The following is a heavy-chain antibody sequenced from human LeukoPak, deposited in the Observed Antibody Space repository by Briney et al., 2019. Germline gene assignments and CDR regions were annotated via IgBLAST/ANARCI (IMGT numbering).Heavy chain of an antibody. CDR2: IFHTGST. CDR3: ARGGVMSLVDY. D-gene: IGHD3-3*01. J-gene: IGHJ4*02. CDR1: GDSISSGAYS. V-gene: IGHV4-30-2*05. Sequence: PSQTLSLTCVVSGDSISSGAYSWSWIRQPPGKGLEWIGYIFHTGSTFYNPSLKSRLTISVDNSKNQFSLRLSSVTAADTAVYYCARGGVMSLVDYWGQGTLVTVSS.